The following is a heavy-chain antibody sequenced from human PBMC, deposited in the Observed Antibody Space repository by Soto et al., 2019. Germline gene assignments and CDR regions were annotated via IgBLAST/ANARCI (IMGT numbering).Heavy chain of an antibody. CDR2: IIPIFGTA. V-gene: IGHV1-69*13. D-gene: IGHD2-21*02. J-gene: IGHJ5*02. Sequence: SVKVSCKASGGTFSSYAISWVRQAPGQGLEWMGGIIPIFGTANYAQKFQGRVTITADESTSTAYMELSSLRSEDTAVYYCARDELNCGGDCYSNWFGPWGQGTLVNVSS. CDR3: ARDELNCGGDCYSNWFGP. CDR1: GGTFSSYA.